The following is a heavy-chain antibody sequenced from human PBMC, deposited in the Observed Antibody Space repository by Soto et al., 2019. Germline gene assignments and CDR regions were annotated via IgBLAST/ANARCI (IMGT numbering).Heavy chain of an antibody. CDR2: ISSSSSYI. Sequence: GGSLRLSCAASGFTFSSYSMNWVRQAPGKGLEWVSSISSSSSYIYYAHSVKGRFTISRDNAKNSLHLQMNSLRAEDTAVYYCARESYYYGSGSYQYFDYWGQGTLVTVSS. D-gene: IGHD3-10*01. CDR1: GFTFSSYS. V-gene: IGHV3-21*01. CDR3: ARESYYYGSGSYQYFDY. J-gene: IGHJ4*02.